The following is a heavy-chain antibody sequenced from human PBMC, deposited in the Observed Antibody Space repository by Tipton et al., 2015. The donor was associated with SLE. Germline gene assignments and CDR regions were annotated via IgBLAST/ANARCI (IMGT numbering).Heavy chain of an antibody. CDR3: ARTNRESLLFSDAFDI. Sequence: TLSLTCTVSGGSISTGSYYWSWIRQPPGKGLEWIGYFYYTGGTSYNPSLKSRVTILLDTPNNSFSLKLSSVTAADTAVYYCARTNRESLLFSDAFDIWGQGALVTVSS. CDR2: FYYTGGT. V-gene: IGHV4-61*03. CDR1: GGSISTGSYY. J-gene: IGHJ3*02. D-gene: IGHD3-3*01.